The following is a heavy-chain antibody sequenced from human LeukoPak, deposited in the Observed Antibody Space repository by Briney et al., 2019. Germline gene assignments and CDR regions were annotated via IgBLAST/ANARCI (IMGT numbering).Heavy chain of an antibody. CDR3: AREAYSRSYGRDY. CDR2: IYHSGST. CDR1: GGSISSGGYS. D-gene: IGHD1-26*01. Sequence: KSSETLSLTCTVSGGSISSGGYSWSWIRQPPGKGLEWIGYIYHSGSTYYNPSLKSRVTISVDRSKNQFSLKLSSVTAADTAVYYCAREAYSRSYGRDYWGQGTLVTVSS. V-gene: IGHV4-30-2*01. J-gene: IGHJ4*02.